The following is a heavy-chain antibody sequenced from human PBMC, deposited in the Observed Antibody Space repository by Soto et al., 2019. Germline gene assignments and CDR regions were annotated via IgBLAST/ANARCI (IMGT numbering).Heavy chain of an antibody. J-gene: IGHJ4*02. CDR3: ARELGFNYYGSGSYSYYFDY. Sequence: GGSLRLSCAASGFTFSSYSMNWVRQAPGKGLEWVSYISSSSSTIYYADSVKGRFTISRDNAKNSLYLQMNSLRDEDTAVYYCARELGFNYYGSGSYSYYFDYWGQGTLVTVSS. CDR1: GFTFSSYS. V-gene: IGHV3-48*02. D-gene: IGHD3-10*01. CDR2: ISSSSSTI.